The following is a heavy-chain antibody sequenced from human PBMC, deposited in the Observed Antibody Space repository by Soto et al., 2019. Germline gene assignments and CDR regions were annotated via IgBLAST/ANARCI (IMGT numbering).Heavy chain of an antibody. CDR3: ARVNSGYPGNWFDP. CDR2: IYYSGST. J-gene: IGHJ5*02. D-gene: IGHD5-12*01. V-gene: IGHV4-59*01. CDR1: GGSISSYY. Sequence: SETLSLTCSVSGGSISSYYWSWIRQPPGKGLEWIGYIYYSGSTNYNPSLKSRVTISVDTSKNQFSLKLSSVTAADTAVYYCARVNSGYPGNWFDPWGKGTLVTVSS.